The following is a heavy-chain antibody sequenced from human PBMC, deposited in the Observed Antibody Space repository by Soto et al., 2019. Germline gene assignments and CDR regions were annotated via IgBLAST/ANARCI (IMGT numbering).Heavy chain of an antibody. J-gene: IGHJ4*02. V-gene: IGHV3-23*01. CDR2: ITDTGGDT. CDR1: GITFGSRA. CDR3: ARGSTDSYPGSRIFDF. Sequence: LRLSFVASGITFGSRATSWVRQAPGEGLEWVSTITDTGGDTKYSDSVRGRFTMSRDNSKKTLYLQMNNLRVEDSALYYCARGSTDSYPGSRIFDFWGRGTLVTVSS. D-gene: IGHD3-10*01.